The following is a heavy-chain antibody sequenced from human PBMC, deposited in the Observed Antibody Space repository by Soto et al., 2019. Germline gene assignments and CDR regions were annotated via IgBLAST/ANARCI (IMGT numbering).Heavy chain of an antibody. CDR1: GFTFGDYA. D-gene: IGHD3-10*01. V-gene: IGHV3-49*03. CDR3: TRDSRYYGSGSYYYYYYYMDV. J-gene: IGHJ6*03. Sequence: GGSLRLSCTASGFTFGDYAMSWFRQAPGKGLEWVGFIRSKAYGGTTEYAASVKGRFTISRDDSKSIAYLQMNSLKTEDTAVYYCTRDSRYYGSGSYYYYYYYMDVWGKGTTVTVSS. CDR2: IRSKAYGGTT.